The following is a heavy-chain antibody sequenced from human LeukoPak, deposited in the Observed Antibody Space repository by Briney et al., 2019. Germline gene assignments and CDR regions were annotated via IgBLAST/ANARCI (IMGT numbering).Heavy chain of an antibody. Sequence: GGSLKLSCAATGFSFSGSAVHWVRQSSGKGREWVGHIDKKDNLYATAYAESVKGRFTISRDDSEDTAFLHMDSLKTEDTALYYCTRDRGTYNWFDPWGQGTLVTVSS. J-gene: IGHJ5*02. CDR1: GFSFSGSA. D-gene: IGHD2-15*01. CDR3: TRDRGTYNWFDP. V-gene: IGHV3-73*01. CDR2: IDKKDNLYAT.